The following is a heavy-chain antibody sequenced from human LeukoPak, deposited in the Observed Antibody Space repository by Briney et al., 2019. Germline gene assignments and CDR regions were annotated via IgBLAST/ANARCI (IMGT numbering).Heavy chain of an antibody. CDR3: ARGISVGATDYFDY. CDR1: GYAFITYY. D-gene: IGHD1-26*01. Sequence: ASVKVSCKASGYAFITYYMYWVRQAPGQGLEWMGGINPSCGSTSYAQKFKGRVPMTRDTSTSTVYMEVTTVRSEDTAVYYCARGISVGATDYFDYWGQGTLVIVSS. V-gene: IGHV1-46*01. J-gene: IGHJ4*02. CDR2: INPSCGST.